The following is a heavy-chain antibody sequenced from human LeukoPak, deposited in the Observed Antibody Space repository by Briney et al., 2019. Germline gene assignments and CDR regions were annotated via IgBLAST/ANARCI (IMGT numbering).Heavy chain of an antibody. Sequence: GESLKISCAASGFTFINYGMSWVRQAPGKGLEWVSAVSGSGTTYYADSVKGRFTISRDNSKNMVYLQMNSLRAEDTAIYFCTKGGQDCSPTTCYYDWGQGTLVTVSS. D-gene: IGHD2-2*01. V-gene: IGHV3-23*01. J-gene: IGHJ4*02. CDR1: GFTFINYG. CDR3: TKGGQDCSPTTCYYD. CDR2: VSGSGTT.